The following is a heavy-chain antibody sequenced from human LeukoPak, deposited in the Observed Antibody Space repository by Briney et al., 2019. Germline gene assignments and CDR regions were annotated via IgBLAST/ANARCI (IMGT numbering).Heavy chain of an antibody. CDR2: IRYDGSNK. CDR1: GFTFSSFE. Sequence: PGGSLRLSCAASGFTFSSFEMHWVRQGPGKGLEWVAFIRYDGSNKYYADSVKGRFTISRDNSKNTLYLQMNSLRAEDTAVYYCAKDLVVVPAANDYWGQGTLVTVSS. D-gene: IGHD2-2*01. V-gene: IGHV3-30*02. CDR3: AKDLVVVPAANDY. J-gene: IGHJ4*02.